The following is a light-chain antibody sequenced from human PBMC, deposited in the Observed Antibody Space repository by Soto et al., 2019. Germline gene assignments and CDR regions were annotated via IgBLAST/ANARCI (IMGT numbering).Light chain of an antibody. CDR2: GAS. CDR1: QSVSSN. CDR3: QQYNKWPPLT. J-gene: IGKJ4*01. Sequence: IVVTQSPATLSLSPGERATLSCRASQSVSSNLAWYQQKPGQAPRLLIYGASTRATGIPARFSGSGAGTELTLTISSLQSEDFAAYYCQQYNKWPPLTFGGGTKVDIK. V-gene: IGKV3-15*01.